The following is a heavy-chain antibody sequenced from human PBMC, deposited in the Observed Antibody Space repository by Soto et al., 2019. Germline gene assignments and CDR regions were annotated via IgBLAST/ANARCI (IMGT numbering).Heavy chain of an antibody. V-gene: IGHV5-51*01. Sequence: GESLRISCKTSGYSFTSYWIGWVRQMPGKGMEWMGNIYPYDSDTRYSPSFQGQVTISADTSITTAYLQWSGLRASDTAMYFCARHLVGSTRGNFDYWGQGTLVTVSS. CDR1: GYSFTSYW. CDR3: ARHLVGSTRGNFDY. D-gene: IGHD2-2*01. CDR2: IYPYDSDT. J-gene: IGHJ4*01.